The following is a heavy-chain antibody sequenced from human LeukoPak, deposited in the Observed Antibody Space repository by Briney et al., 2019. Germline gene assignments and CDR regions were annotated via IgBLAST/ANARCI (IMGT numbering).Heavy chain of an antibody. CDR3: ARHRIARYYDILTGAFDI. J-gene: IGHJ3*02. CDR1: GVSISSSSYY. D-gene: IGHD3-9*01. Sequence: SETLCLTCTVSGVSISSSSYYWGWIRQPPGKGLEWIGSIYYSGSTYYNPSLKSLVTISVDTSKNQFSLKLSSVTAADTAVYYCARHRIARYYDILTGAFDIWGQGTMVTVSS. V-gene: IGHV4-39*01. CDR2: IYYSGST.